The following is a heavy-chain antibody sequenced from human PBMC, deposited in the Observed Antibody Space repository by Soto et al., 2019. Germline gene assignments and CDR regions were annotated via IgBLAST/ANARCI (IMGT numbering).Heavy chain of an antibody. V-gene: IGHV1-69*13. Sequence: SVKVSCQASGGTFSSYAISWVRQAPGQGLEWMGGIIPIFGTANYAQKFQGRVTITADESTSTAYMELSSLRSEDTAVYYCARSSPRYGDYDEYWGQGTLVTVAS. D-gene: IGHD4-17*01. J-gene: IGHJ4*02. CDR2: IIPIFGTA. CDR1: GGTFSSYA. CDR3: ARSSPRYGDYDEY.